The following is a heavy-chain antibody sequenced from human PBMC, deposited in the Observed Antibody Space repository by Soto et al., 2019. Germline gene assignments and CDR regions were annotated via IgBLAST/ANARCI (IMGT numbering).Heavy chain of an antibody. J-gene: IGHJ3*02. Sequence: PGGSLRLSCAASGFTFSNYAMHWVRQAPGKGLEWVAAILSDEINKYSADSVKGRFTISRDNSKNTLYLQMNSLRPEDTAVYYCAIIATSGGGDAFDIWGRGTMVTVSS. D-gene: IGHD6-13*01. V-gene: IGHV3-30-3*01. CDR1: GFTFSNYA. CDR2: ILSDEINK. CDR3: AIIATSGGGDAFDI.